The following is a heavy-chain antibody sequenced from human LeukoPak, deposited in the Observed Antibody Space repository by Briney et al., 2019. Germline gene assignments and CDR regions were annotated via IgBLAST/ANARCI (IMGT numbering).Heavy chain of an antibody. CDR1: GYTFTSYD. Sequence: ASVKVSCKASGYTFTSYDINWVRQATGQGLEWLGWTNPNSGNTGYTQKFQGRVTMTRNTSISTAYMELSSLRSEDTAVYYCARGASVWFGESYGMDVWGQGTTVTVSS. CDR3: ARGASVWFGESYGMDV. D-gene: IGHD3-10*01. V-gene: IGHV1-8*01. J-gene: IGHJ6*02. CDR2: TNPNSGNT.